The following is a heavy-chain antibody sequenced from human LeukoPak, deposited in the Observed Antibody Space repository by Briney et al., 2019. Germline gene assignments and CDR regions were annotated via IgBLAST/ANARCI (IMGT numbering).Heavy chain of an antibody. CDR2: IWYDGSNK. V-gene: IGHV3-33*01. D-gene: IGHD3-10*01. Sequence: PGGSLRLSCAASGFTFSSYGMHWVRQAPGKGLEWVAVIWYDGSNKYYADSVKGRFTISRDNSKNTLYLQMNSLRAEDTAVYYCARGHYYGSGSCGTFDPWGQGTLVTVSS. CDR3: ARGHYYGSGSCGTFDP. J-gene: IGHJ5*02. CDR1: GFTFSSYG.